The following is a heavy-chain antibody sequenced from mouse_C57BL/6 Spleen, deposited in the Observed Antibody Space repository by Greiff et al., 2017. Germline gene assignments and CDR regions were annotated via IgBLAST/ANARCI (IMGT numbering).Heavy chain of an antibody. D-gene: IGHD4-1*01. J-gene: IGHJ2*01. V-gene: IGHV1-82*01. CDR3: ARQNWDDYFDY. Sequence: VQLVESGPELVKPGASVKISCKASGYAFSSSWMNWVKQRPGKGLEWIGRIYPGDGDTNYNGKFKGKATLTADKSSSTAYMQLSSLTSEDSAVYFCARQNWDDYFDYWGQGTTLTVSS. CDR1: GYAFSSSW. CDR2: IYPGDGDT.